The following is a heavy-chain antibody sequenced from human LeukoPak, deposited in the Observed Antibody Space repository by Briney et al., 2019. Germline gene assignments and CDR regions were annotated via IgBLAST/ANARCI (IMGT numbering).Heavy chain of an antibody. V-gene: IGHV1-2*02. J-gene: IGHJ4*02. CDR3: ARDLTMVRGVSLAGYFDY. D-gene: IGHD3-10*01. CDR1: GYTFTGYY. Sequence: ASVKVSCKASGYTFTGYYMHWVRQAPGQGLEWMGWINPNSGGTNYAQKFQGRVTMTRDTSISTAYMELSRLRSDDTAVYYCARDLTMVRGVSLAGYFDYWGQGTLVTVSS. CDR2: INPNSGGT.